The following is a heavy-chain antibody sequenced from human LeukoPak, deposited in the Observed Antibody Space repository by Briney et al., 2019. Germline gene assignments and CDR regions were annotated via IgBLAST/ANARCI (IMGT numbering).Heavy chain of an antibody. J-gene: IGHJ4*02. CDR1: GGSISSSTYY. V-gene: IGHV4-39*02. Sequence: PSETLSLTCTVSGGSISSSTYYWGWIRQPPGKGLEWIGSIHYSGSTYYNPSLKSRVTISVDTSKNHFSLKLSSVTAADTAVYYCARLETTSGYPYYFDYWGQGTLVTVSS. CDR2: IHYSGST. D-gene: IGHD3-22*01. CDR3: ARLETTSGYPYYFDY.